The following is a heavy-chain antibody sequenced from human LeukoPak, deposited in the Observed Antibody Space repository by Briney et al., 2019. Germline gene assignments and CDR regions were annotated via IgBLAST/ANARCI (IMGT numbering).Heavy chain of an antibody. CDR1: GYTLTELS. D-gene: IGHD6-13*01. J-gene: IGHJ4*02. CDR2: FDPEDGET. CDR3: ATDLRYSSSWYKFDY. Sequence: ASVKVSCKVSGYTLTELSMHWVRQAPGKGLEWMGGFDPEDGETIYAQKFQGRVTMTEDTSTDTAYMELSSLRSEDTAVYYCATDLRYSSSWYKFDYWGQGTLVTVSS. V-gene: IGHV1-24*01.